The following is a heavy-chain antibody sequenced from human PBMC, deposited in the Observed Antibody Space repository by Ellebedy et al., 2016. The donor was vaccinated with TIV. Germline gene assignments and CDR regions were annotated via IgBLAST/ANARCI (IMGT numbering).Heavy chain of an antibody. Sequence: MPSETLSLTCTVSGGSISSYYWSWIRQPPGKGLEWIGYIYYSGSTNYNPSLKSRVTISVDTSKNQFSLKLSSVTAADTAVYYCARGGTAAAQYDYWGQGTLVTVSS. CDR2: IYYSGST. J-gene: IGHJ4*02. D-gene: IGHD6-13*01. V-gene: IGHV4-59*08. CDR1: GGSISSYY. CDR3: ARGGTAAAQYDY.